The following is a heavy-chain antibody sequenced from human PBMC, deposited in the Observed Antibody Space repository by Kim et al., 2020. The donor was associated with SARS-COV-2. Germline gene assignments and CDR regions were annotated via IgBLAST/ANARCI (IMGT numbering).Heavy chain of an antibody. CDR2: IYYSGST. Sequence: SETLSLTCTVSGGSISSYYWSWIRQPPGKGLEWIGYIYYSGSTNYNPSLKSRVTISVDTSKNQFSLKLSSVTAADTAVYYCARTSAIGFDYWGQGTLVTVSS. J-gene: IGHJ4*02. CDR1: GGSISSYY. D-gene: IGHD2-21*01. V-gene: IGHV4-59*13. CDR3: ARTSAIGFDY.